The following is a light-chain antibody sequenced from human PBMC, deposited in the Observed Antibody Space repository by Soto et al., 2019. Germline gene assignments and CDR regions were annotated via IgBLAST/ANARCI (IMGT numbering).Light chain of an antibody. J-gene: IGKJ1*01. Sequence: EIVSTQSPGTLSLSPGERATLSCRASQGLSSSQLAWYQQKPGQAPRLLIHDASSRATGISDRFTGSGSGTDFTLTITTLEPEDFAVYYCQQYGSSPRTFGLGTKVDIK. CDR2: DAS. V-gene: IGKV3-20*01. CDR1: QGLSSSQ. CDR3: QQYGSSPRT.